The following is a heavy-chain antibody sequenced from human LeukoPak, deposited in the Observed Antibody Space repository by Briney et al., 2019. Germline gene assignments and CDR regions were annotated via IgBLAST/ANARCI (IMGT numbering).Heavy chain of an antibody. D-gene: IGHD2-21*01. CDR1: GYTFTSFG. J-gene: IGHJ4*02. CDR2: ISAYSGNT. Sequence: ASVKVSCKASGYTFTSFGISGVRQAPGQGLVWMGWISAYSGNTNYAQKLQGRVTMTTDTSTSTAYMELRSLRSDDTAVYYCARSNSSVAPDYWGQGTLVTVSS. CDR3: ARSNSSVAPDY. V-gene: IGHV1-18*01.